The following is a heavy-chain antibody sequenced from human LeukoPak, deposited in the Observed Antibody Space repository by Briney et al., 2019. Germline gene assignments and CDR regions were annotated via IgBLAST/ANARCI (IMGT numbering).Heavy chain of an antibody. CDR2: INPNSGGT. Sequence: ASVKVSCKASGYTFTGYYMHWVRQAPGQGLEWMGRINPNSGGTNYAQKFQGRVTVTRDTSISTAYMELSRLRSDDTAVYYCARASRITMIVVDSGGAFDIWGQGTMVTVSS. CDR1: GYTFTGYY. CDR3: ARASRITMIVVDSGGAFDI. V-gene: IGHV1-2*06. J-gene: IGHJ3*02. D-gene: IGHD3-22*01.